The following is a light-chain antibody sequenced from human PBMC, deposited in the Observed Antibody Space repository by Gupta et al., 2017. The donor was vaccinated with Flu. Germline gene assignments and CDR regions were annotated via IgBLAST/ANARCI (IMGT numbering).Light chain of an antibody. CDR1: ALSKQY. J-gene: IGLJ3*02. V-gene: IGLV3-25*02. Sequence: SYELTQPPSVSVAPGQTARITCSGDALSKQYAYWYQQKPGQAPIVVIYKDTERPSGIPKRFSGSTSGTTVTLTISGVQAEDEADFYCQTADTSGTYRWLFGGGTKLTVL. CDR3: QTADTSGTYRWL. CDR2: KDT.